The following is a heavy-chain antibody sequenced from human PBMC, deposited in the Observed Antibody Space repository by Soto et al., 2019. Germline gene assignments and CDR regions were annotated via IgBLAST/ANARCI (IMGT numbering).Heavy chain of an antibody. Sequence: SETLSLTCTVSGGSINSGGYYWSWIRQHPGKGLEWVGYIYYSVNTYYNPSLKSRVTISVDTSKNQFSLKLSSVTAADTAGYYCARADSGDRHSYYYGMDVWGQGTTVT. D-gene: IGHD3-10*01. J-gene: IGHJ6*02. CDR1: GGSINSGGYY. V-gene: IGHV4-31*03. CDR2: IYYSVNT. CDR3: ARADSGDRHSYYYGMDV.